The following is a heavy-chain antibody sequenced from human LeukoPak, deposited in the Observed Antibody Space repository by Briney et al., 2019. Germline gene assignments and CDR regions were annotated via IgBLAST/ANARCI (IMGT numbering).Heavy chain of an antibody. V-gene: IGHV1-2*06. CDR2: INPNSGGT. D-gene: IGHD6-19*01. Sequence: GASVKVSCKASGYTFTGYYMHWVRQAPGQGLEWMGRINPNSGGTNYAQKFQGRVTMTRDTSISTAYMELSRLRSDDTAVCYCASYSSGWYNPLDAFDIWGQGTMVTVSS. CDR1: GYTFTGYY. CDR3: ASYSSGWYNPLDAFDI. J-gene: IGHJ3*02.